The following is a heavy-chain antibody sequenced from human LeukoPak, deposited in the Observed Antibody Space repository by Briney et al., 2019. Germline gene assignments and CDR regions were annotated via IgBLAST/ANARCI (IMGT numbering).Heavy chain of an antibody. CDR1: GFTFSSYG. J-gene: IGHJ4*02. V-gene: IGHV3-33*01. Sequence: GGSLRLSCAASGFTFSSYGMHWVRQAPGKGLEWVAVIWYDGSNKYYADSVKGRFTISRDNPKNTLYLQMNSLRAEDTAVYYCARDMSGYSYGSLDYWGQGTLVTVSS. CDR3: ARDMSGYSYGSLDY. CDR2: IWYDGSNK. D-gene: IGHD5-18*01.